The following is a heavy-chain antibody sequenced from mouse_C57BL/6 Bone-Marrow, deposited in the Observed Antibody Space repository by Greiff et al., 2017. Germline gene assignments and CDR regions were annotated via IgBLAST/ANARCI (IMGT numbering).Heavy chain of an antibody. J-gene: IGHJ2*01. V-gene: IGHV1-64*01. CDR2: IHPNSGST. Sequence: VQLQQPGAELVKPGASVKLSCKASGYTFTSYWMHWVKQRPGQGLEWIGMIHPNSGSTNYNEKFKSKATLPVDKSSSTAYMQLSSLTSEDSAVYYCARCGYFYFDYWGQGTTLTVSS. CDR3: ARCGYFYFDY. D-gene: IGHD2-3*01. CDR1: GYTFTSYW.